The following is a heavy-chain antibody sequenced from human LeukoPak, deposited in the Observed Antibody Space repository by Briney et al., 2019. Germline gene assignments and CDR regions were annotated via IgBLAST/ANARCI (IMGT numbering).Heavy chain of an antibody. CDR1: GGSISSGGYY. J-gene: IGHJ4*02. V-gene: IGHV4-31*03. CDR2: IYYSGST. D-gene: IGHD6-19*01. CDR3: ARGRAVAGTFLGRYYFDY. Sequence: SQTLSLTCTVSGGSISSGGYYWSWIRQHPGKGLEWIGYIYYSGSTYYNPSLKSRVTISVDTSKHKFSLKLSSVTAADTAVYYCARGRAVAGTFLGRYYFDYWGQGTLVTVSS.